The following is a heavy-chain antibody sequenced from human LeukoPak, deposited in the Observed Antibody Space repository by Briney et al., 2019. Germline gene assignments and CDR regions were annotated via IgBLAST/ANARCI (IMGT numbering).Heavy chain of an antibody. CDR1: GGSLSGYY. CDR3: ARGRTYYYDTSGYYPSIYYGMDV. V-gene: IGHV4-34*01. D-gene: IGHD3-22*01. CDR2: INHGEST. Sequence: PSETLSLTCAVSGGSLSGYYWYWIRQPPGKGLEWIGEINHGESTNYNPSLKSRATLSVDTSKNQFSLKLTSVTAADTAVYYCARGRTYYYDTSGYYPSIYYGMDVWGQGTTVIVSS. J-gene: IGHJ6*02.